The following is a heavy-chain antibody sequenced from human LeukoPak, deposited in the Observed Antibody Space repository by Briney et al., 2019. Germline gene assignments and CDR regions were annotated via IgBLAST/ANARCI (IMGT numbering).Heavy chain of an antibody. CDR3: ARQVVVVPARPSWFDP. CDR1: GGSFSGYY. D-gene: IGHD2-2*01. Sequence: TSETLSLTCAVYGGSFSGYYWSWIRQPPGKGLEWIGEINHSGSTNYNPSLKSRVTISVDTSKNQFSLKLSSVTAADTAVYYCARQVVVVPARPSWFDPWGQGTLVTVSP. CDR2: INHSGST. V-gene: IGHV4-34*01. J-gene: IGHJ5*02.